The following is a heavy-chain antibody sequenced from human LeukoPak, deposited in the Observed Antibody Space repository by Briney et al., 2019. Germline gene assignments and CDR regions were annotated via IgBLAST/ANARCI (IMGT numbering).Heavy chain of an antibody. Sequence: GGSLRLSCAASGFTFSSYEMNWVRQAPGKGLEWVSYISSSGSTIYYADSVKGRFTFSRDNAKNSLYLQMNSLRAEDTAVYYCAANDGYLFDYWGQGTLVTVSS. D-gene: IGHD5-24*01. CDR1: GFTFSSYE. CDR2: ISSSGSTI. J-gene: IGHJ4*02. CDR3: AANDGYLFDY. V-gene: IGHV3-48*03.